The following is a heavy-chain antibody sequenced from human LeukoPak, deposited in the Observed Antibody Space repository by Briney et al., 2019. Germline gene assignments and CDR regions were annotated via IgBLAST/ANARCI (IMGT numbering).Heavy chain of an antibody. Sequence: SETLSLTCAVSGGSISSSSYYWGWIRQPPGKGLEWIGSIYYSGSTYYNPSLKSRVTISVDTSKNQFSLKLSSVTAADTAVYYCARGRLGYCTNGVCNYYYYYMDVWGKGTTVTVSS. D-gene: IGHD2-8*01. J-gene: IGHJ6*03. CDR1: GGSISSSSYY. V-gene: IGHV4-39*07. CDR3: ARGRLGYCTNGVCNYYYYYMDV. CDR2: IYYSGST.